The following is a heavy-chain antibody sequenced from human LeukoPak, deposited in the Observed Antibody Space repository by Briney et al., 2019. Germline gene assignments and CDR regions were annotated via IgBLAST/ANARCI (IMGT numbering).Heavy chain of an antibody. CDR3: ARARSWTGKLD. V-gene: IGHV3-30*03. CDR1: GFTFSSYG. CDR2: ISYDGSNK. Sequence: GGSLRLSCAASGFTFSSYGMHWVRQAPGKGLEWVAVISYDGSNKYYADSVKGRFTISRDNSKNTLYLQMNSLRAEDTAVYYCARARSWTGKLDWGQGTLVTVSS. J-gene: IGHJ4*02. D-gene: IGHD1-26*01.